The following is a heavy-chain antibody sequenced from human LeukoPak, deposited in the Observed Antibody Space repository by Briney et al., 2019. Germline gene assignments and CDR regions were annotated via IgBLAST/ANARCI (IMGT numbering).Heavy chain of an antibody. CDR1: GGSIGSYY. J-gene: IGHJ5*02. CDR3: ARERDGYNH. V-gene: IGHV4-59*01. D-gene: IGHD5-24*01. Sequence: SETLPLTCTVSGGSIGSYYWSWIRQPPGKGLEWIGYIYYSGNTNYNPSLKSRVTISVDTSKNQFSLKLSSVTAADTAVYYCARERDGYNHWGQGTLVTVSS. CDR2: IYYSGNT.